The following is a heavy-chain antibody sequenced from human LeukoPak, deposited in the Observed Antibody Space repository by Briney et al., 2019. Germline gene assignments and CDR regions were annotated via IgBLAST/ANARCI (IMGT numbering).Heavy chain of an antibody. J-gene: IGHJ4*02. Sequence: PSETLSLTCAVYGGSFSGYYWSWIRQPPGKGLEWIGEINHSGSTNYNPSLKSRVTISVDTSKNQFSLKLSSVTAADTAVYYCARGRRYDYFWGSYPYFDYWGQGTLVTVSS. V-gene: IGHV4-34*01. CDR2: INHSGST. D-gene: IGHD3-16*02. CDR3: ARGRRYDYFWGSYPYFDY. CDR1: GGSFSGYY.